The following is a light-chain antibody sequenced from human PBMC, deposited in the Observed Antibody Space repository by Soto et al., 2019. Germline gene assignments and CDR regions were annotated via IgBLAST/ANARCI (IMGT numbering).Light chain of an antibody. CDR3: SSYTTRTTLYV. Sequence: SALTQPASVSASPGQSITISCTGTSSDVGSYNYVSWYQLHPGKAPKLMIYEVSNRPSGVSNRFSGSKSGDTASLTISGLQAEDEADYYCSSYTTRTTLYVFGTGTKVTVL. CDR2: EVS. CDR1: SSDVGSYNY. J-gene: IGLJ1*01. V-gene: IGLV2-14*01.